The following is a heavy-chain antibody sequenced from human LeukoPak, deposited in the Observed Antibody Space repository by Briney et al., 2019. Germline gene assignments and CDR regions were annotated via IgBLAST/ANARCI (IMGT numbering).Heavy chain of an antibody. CDR2: IYPSDSDT. J-gene: IGHJ4*02. V-gene: IGHV5-51*01. CDR3: ARHSTVIPNDY. Sequence: GESLKISCKGSGYSFTNYWIGWVRQMPGKGLEWMGIIYPSDSDTRYSPPFQGQVTISVDKSISTAYLQWSSLKASDTAMYYCARHSTVIPNDYWGQGTLVTVSS. CDR1: GYSFTNYW. D-gene: IGHD1-1*01.